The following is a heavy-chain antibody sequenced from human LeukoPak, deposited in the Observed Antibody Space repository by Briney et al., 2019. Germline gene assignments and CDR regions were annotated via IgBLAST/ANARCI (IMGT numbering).Heavy chain of an antibody. J-gene: IGHJ4*02. CDR2: IFHSGST. CDR3: VGRAARYFDY. CDR1: GDSISGYY. Sequence: SETLSLTCIVSGDSISGYYWSWIRQPPGKGLEWIGYIFHSGSTNYNASLKSRVAISVDTSKNQFSLSLHSVTTADTAVYYCVGRAARYFDYWGQGILVTVSS. D-gene: IGHD2-15*01. V-gene: IGHV4-59*01.